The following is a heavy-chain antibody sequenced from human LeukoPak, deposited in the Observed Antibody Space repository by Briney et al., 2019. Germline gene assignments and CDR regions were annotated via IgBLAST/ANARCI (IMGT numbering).Heavy chain of an antibody. Sequence: GESLKISCKGSGYSFTTHWIGWVRQMPGKGLQWMGLIYPGDSDARYSPSFQGQVTISADKSISTAYLQWSNLKASDTGIYYCATTYSSSPYFFDYWSQGTLVTVSS. D-gene: IGHD6-13*01. CDR3: ATTYSSSPYFFDY. CDR2: IYPGDSDA. CDR1: GYSFTTHW. J-gene: IGHJ4*02. V-gene: IGHV5-51*01.